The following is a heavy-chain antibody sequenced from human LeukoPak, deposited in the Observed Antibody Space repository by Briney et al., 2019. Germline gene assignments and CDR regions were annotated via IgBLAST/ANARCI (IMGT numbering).Heavy chain of an antibody. Sequence: SETLSLTCTVSGYSISSGYYWGWIRQPPEKGLEWIGSIYHSGSTYYNPSLKSRVTISVDTSKNQFSLKLSSVTAADTAVYYCARLYCSSTSCYFDYWGQGTLVTVSS. V-gene: IGHV4-38-2*02. D-gene: IGHD2-2*01. CDR3: ARLYCSSTSCYFDY. CDR2: IYHSGST. J-gene: IGHJ4*02. CDR1: GYSISSGYY.